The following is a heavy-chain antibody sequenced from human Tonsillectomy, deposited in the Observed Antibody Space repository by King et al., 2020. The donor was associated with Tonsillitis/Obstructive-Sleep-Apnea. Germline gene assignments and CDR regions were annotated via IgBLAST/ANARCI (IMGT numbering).Heavy chain of an antibody. Sequence: QLQESGPGLVKPSETLSLTCTVSGGSISSYYWSWIRQPPGKGLEWIGYIYYSGSTNYNPSLKSRVTISVDTSKNQFSLKLSSVTAADTAVYYCAGTSLPGTTDYYGMDVWGQGTTATVSS. CDR3: AGTSLPGTTDYYGMDV. CDR2: IYYSGST. J-gene: IGHJ6*02. D-gene: IGHD1-7*01. V-gene: IGHV4-59*01. CDR1: GGSISSYY.